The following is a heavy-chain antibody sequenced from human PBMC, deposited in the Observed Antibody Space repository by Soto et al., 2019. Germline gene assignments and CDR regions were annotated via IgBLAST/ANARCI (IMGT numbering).Heavy chain of an antibody. CDR1: GYTFTSYG. CDR3: ARDMRYYDSSGYLY. J-gene: IGHJ4*02. Sequence: ASVKVSCKASGYTFTSYGISWVRQAPGQGLEWMGWISAYNGNTNYAQKLQGRVTMTTDTSTSTAYMELRSLRSDDTAVYYCARDMRYYDSSGYLYRGQGTLVTVSS. D-gene: IGHD3-22*01. V-gene: IGHV1-18*01. CDR2: ISAYNGNT.